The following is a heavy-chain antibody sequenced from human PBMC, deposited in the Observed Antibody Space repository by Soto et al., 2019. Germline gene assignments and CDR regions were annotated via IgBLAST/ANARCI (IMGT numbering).Heavy chain of an antibody. Sequence: GGSLRLSCAASGFTFSSYAMSWVRQAPGKGLEWVSAISGSGGSTYYADSVEGRFTISRDNSKNTLYLQMNSLRAEDTAVYYCAKAQDIVVVVALDYWGQGTLVTVSS. CDR3: AKAQDIVVVVALDY. V-gene: IGHV3-23*01. J-gene: IGHJ4*02. CDR1: GFTFSSYA. D-gene: IGHD2-15*01. CDR2: ISGSGGST.